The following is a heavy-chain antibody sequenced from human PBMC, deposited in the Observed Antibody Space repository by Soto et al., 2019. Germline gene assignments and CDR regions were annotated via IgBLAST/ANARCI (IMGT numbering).Heavy chain of an antibody. CDR3: ARAVPGYQLLTFDY. CDR1: GFTFSSYS. Sequence: EVQLVESGGGLVQPGGSLRLSCAASGFTFSSYSMNWVRQAPGKGLEWVSYISSSSSTIYYADSVKGRFTISRDNAKNSLYLQMNSLRAEDTAVYYCARAVPGYQLLTFDYWGQGTLVTVSS. J-gene: IGHJ4*02. V-gene: IGHV3-48*01. CDR2: ISSSSSTI. D-gene: IGHD2-2*01.